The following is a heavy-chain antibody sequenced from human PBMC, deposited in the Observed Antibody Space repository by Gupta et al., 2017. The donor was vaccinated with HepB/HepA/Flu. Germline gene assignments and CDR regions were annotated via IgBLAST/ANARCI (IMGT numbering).Heavy chain of an antibody. CDR1: GFTFSTYG. J-gene: IGHJ5*02. CDR3: AKGYSSRWANWFDP. Sequence: EVQLLESGGGLVQPGGSLRLSCAASGFTFSTYGMSWVRQAPGKGLEWVSGISGSGGSTYYADAVKGRFTISRDNSKNTLYLQMNSLRAEDTAIYYCAKGYSSRWANWFDPWGQGTLVTVSS. V-gene: IGHV3-23*01. CDR2: ISGSGGST. D-gene: IGHD6-13*01.